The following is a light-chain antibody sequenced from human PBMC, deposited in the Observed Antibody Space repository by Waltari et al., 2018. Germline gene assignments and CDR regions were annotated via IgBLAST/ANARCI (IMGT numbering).Light chain of an antibody. Sequence: EIVLTQSPATLSLSPGERATLSCRSSQSVSSYLAWYQQKVGQAPRLLIYDASNRATGIPARFSGSGSGTDFTFTISSREPEDFAVYYCLQRSSWPWTFGQGTKVEIK. J-gene: IGKJ1*01. CDR3: LQRSSWPWT. CDR1: QSVSSY. V-gene: IGKV3-11*01. CDR2: DAS.